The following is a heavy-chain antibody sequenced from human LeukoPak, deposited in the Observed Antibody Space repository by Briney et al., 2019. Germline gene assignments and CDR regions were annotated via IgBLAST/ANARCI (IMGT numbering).Heavy chain of an antibody. Sequence: PSQTLSLTCTVSGGSISSGGYYWSWIRQPPGKGLEWIGYIYYSGSTYYNPSLKSRVTISVDTSKNQFSLKLSSVTAADTAVYYCARVWYGDAQALQNWYFDLWGRGTLVTVSS. J-gene: IGHJ2*01. CDR2: IYYSGST. CDR1: GGSISSGGYY. CDR3: ARVWYGDAQALQNWYFDL. V-gene: IGHV4-30-4*08. D-gene: IGHD4-17*01.